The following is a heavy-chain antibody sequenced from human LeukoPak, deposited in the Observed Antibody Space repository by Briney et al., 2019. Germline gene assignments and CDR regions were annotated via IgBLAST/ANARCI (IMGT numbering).Heavy chain of an antibody. CDR3: ARGKVTRDWYFDH. V-gene: IGHV4-34*01. D-gene: IGHD4-17*01. CDR2: INHSGNT. CDR1: GGSFSDFH. Sequence: SETLSLTCTVYGGSFSDFHWSWIRLPPGKGLEWIGEINHSGNTNYNPSLKSRVAISIDTSKNQFSLKLSSVTAADTAVYYCARGKVTRDWYFDHWGRGTLVTVSS. J-gene: IGHJ2*01.